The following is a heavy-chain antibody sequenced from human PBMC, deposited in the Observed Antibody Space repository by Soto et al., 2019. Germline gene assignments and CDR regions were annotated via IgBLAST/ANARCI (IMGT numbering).Heavy chain of an antibody. CDR1: GFTFNNYW. CDR3: ARKSYGDY. J-gene: IGHJ4*02. CDR2: IKHDGTEK. V-gene: IGHV3-7*01. Sequence: GGSLRLSCAASGFTFNNYWMNWVRQAPGKGLEWVANIKHDGTEKYYVDSVKGRFTISRDNAKNSLYLQMNSLRVDDTAVYYCARKSYGDYWGQGTLVTVSS. D-gene: IGHD5-18*01.